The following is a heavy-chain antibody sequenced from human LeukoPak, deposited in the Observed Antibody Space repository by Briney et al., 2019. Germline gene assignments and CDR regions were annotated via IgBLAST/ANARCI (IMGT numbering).Heavy chain of an antibody. J-gene: IGHJ4*02. Sequence: GESLKISCKGSGYSFTSYWIGWVRRMPGKGLEWTGIIYPGDSDTRYGPSFQGQVTISADKSISTAYLQWSSLKASDTAMYYCARSALLIFAPLFDYWGQGTLVTVSS. V-gene: IGHV5-51*01. D-gene: IGHD2-21*02. CDR3: ARSALLIFAPLFDY. CDR1: GYSFTSYW. CDR2: IYPGDSDT.